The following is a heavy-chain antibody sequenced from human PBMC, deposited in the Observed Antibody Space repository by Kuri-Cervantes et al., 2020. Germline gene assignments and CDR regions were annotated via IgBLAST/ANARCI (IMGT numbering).Heavy chain of an antibody. D-gene: IGHD6-13*01. V-gene: IGHV5-51*01. CDR2: IYPGDSDT. CDR3: ARRGAPSITAAGARENWYDL. J-gene: IGHJ5*02. CDR1: GYSFTNFW. Sequence: GGSLRLSCKVSGYSFTNFWIAWVRQMPGKGLEWMGIIYPGDSDTRYSPSFQGHVTFSADNSITTAYLQWRSLKASDTAMYYCARRGAPSITAAGARENWYDLWGQGTLVTVSS.